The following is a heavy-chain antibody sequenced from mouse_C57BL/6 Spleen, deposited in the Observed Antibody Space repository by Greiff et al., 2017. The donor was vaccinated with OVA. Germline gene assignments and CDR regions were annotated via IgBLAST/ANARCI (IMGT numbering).Heavy chain of an antibody. CDR1: GFTFSSYG. Sequence: DVMLVESGGDLVKPGGSLKLSCAASGFTFSSYGMSWVRQTPDKRLEWVATISSGGSYTYYPDSVKGRFTISRDNAKNTLYLQMSSLKSEDTAMYYCARGITTLGAMDYWGQGTSVTVSS. V-gene: IGHV5-6*02. CDR2: ISSGGSYT. CDR3: ARGITTLGAMDY. D-gene: IGHD1-1*01. J-gene: IGHJ4*01.